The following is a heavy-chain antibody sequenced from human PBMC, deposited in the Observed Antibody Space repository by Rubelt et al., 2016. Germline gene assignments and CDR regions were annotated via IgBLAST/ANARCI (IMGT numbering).Heavy chain of an antibody. D-gene: IGHD6-13*01. CDR3: AREGTSSSWPY. CDR2: FDPEDGET. V-gene: IGHV1-24*01. Sequence: QVQLVQSGAEVKKPGASVKVSCKVSGYTLTELSMHWVRQAPGKGLEWMGGFDPEDGETIKQRRFQSRVTMTEDTSPDTADMELSSLRSEDTAGYYCAREGTSSSWPYWGQGTLVTVSS. CDR1: GYTLTELS. J-gene: IGHJ4*02.